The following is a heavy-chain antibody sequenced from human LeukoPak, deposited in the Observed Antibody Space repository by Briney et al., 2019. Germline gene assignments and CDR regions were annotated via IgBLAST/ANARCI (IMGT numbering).Heavy chain of an antibody. CDR3: DTSGSYYYYMDV. D-gene: IGHD3-10*01. Sequence: ASVKVSCKASGYTFTGYYMHWVRQAPRQGLEWMGWINPNSGGTNYAQKFQGRVTMTRDTSISTAYMELSRLRSDDTAVYYCDTSGSYYYYMDVWGKGTTVTVSS. CDR1: GYTFTGYY. V-gene: IGHV1-2*02. J-gene: IGHJ6*03. CDR2: INPNSGGT.